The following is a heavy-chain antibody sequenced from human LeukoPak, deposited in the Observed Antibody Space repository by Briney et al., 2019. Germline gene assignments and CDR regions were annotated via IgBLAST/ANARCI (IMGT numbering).Heavy chain of an antibody. V-gene: IGHV3-53*05. Sequence: GGSLRLSCAASGFTVSSNYMSWVRQAPGKGLEWVSVIYCGGSTYYADSVKGRFTISRDNSESTLFLQMNSLRTDDTSVYFCAKYAYNWNAPDGFDMWGQGTMVIVSS. CDR1: GFTVSSNY. D-gene: IGHD1-1*01. CDR3: AKYAYNWNAPDGFDM. J-gene: IGHJ3*02. CDR2: IYCGGST.